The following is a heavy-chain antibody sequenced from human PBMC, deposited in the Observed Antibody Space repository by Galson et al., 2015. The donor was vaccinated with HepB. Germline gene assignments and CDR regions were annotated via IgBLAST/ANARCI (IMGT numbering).Heavy chain of an antibody. CDR2: ISSSGAMT. CDR1: GFIFSNYA. J-gene: IGHJ4*02. CDR3: AKAESAAYSISSYDL. V-gene: IGHV3-23*01. D-gene: IGHD6-6*01. Sequence: SLRLSCATSGFIFSNYAMTWVRQAPGKGLEWVSAISSSGAMTYYLQSVRGRFTISRDNSKNTLFLILNSLRAEDTAVYFCAKAESAAYSISSYDLWGQGTLVTVSS.